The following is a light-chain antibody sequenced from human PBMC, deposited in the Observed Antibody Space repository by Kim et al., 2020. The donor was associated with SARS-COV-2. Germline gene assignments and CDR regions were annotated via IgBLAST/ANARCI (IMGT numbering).Light chain of an antibody. V-gene: IGLV1-40*01. CDR1: NSNIEAGFD. CDR2: DNT. CDR3: QSYDSSLSGYV. Sequence: QRVTLSCTGSNSNIEAGFDVHWYQKLPGTAPKLLIFDNTNRPSGVPDRFSGSKSGTSASLAITGLQAEDEADYYCQSYDSSLSGYVFGTGTKVTVL. J-gene: IGLJ1*01.